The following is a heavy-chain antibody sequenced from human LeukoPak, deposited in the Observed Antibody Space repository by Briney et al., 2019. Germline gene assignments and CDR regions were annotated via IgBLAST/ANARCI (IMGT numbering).Heavy chain of an antibody. D-gene: IGHD6-13*01. V-gene: IGHV1-18*01. CDR3: ARDLGPIAAADFDY. Sequence: ASVMVSCKASGYTFTSYGISWVRQAPGQGLEWMGWISAYNGNTNYAQKLQGRVTMTTDTSTSTAYMELRSLRSDDTAVYYCARDLGPIAAADFDYWGQGTLVTVSS. CDR2: ISAYNGNT. J-gene: IGHJ4*02. CDR1: GYTFTSYG.